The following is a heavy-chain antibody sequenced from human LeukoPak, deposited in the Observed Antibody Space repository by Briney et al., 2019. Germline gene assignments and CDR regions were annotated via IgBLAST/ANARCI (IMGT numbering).Heavy chain of an antibody. V-gene: IGHV1-46*01. J-gene: IGHJ4*02. CDR1: GYTFTGYY. D-gene: IGHD1-26*01. CDR2: INPSGGST. Sequence: GPVKVSCKASGYTFTGYYMHWVRQAPGQGLEWMGIINPSGGSTSYAQKFQGRVTMTRDTSTSTVYMELSSLRSEDTAVYYCARDGRELLHFDYWGQGTLVTVSS. CDR3: ARDGRELLHFDY.